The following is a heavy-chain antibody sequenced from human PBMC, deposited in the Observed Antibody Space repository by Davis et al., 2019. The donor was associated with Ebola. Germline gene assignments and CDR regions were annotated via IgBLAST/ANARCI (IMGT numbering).Heavy chain of an antibody. CDR1: GFTFSSYW. CDR3: ARARWLAFDY. Sequence: GESLKISCAASGFTFSSYWMHWVRQATGKGLEWVSAIGTAGDTYYPGSVKGRFTISRENAKNSLYLQMNSLRAGDTAVYYCARARWLAFDYWGQGTLVTVSS. D-gene: IGHD6-19*01. J-gene: IGHJ4*02. V-gene: IGHV3-13*01. CDR2: IGTAGDT.